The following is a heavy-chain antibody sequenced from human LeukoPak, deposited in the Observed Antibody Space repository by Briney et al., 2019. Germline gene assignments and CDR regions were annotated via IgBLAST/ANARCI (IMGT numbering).Heavy chain of an antibody. Sequence: GGSLRLSCAASGFTFSSYAMSWVRQAPGKGLEWVSAIGGDAVSTYYADSVKGRFTISRDNSKNTLYLQMNSLRAEDTAVYYCAKSSYYDSSGYYREYYFDYWGQGTLVTVSS. D-gene: IGHD3-22*01. CDR1: GFTFSSYA. V-gene: IGHV3-23*01. CDR2: IGGDAVST. CDR3: AKSSYYDSSGYYREYYFDY. J-gene: IGHJ4*02.